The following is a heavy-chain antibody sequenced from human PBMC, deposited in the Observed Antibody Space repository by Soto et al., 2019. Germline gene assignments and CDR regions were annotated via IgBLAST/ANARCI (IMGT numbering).Heavy chain of an antibody. J-gene: IGHJ2*01. CDR2: IGTAGDT. CDR3: ARGGDESWYFDL. Sequence: GGSLRLSCAASGFTFSSYDMHWVRQATGKGLEWVSAIGTAGDTYYPGSVKGRFTISRENAKNSLYLQMNSLRAGGTAVYYCARGGDESWYFDLWGRGTLVTGLL. V-gene: IGHV3-13*01. D-gene: IGHD2-21*02. CDR1: GFTFSSYD.